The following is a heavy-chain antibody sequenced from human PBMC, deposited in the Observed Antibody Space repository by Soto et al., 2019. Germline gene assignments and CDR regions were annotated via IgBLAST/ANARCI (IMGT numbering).Heavy chain of an antibody. J-gene: IGHJ4*02. CDR2: VSSAGSTK. CDR1: GFIFSNYG. CDR3: AKDLGYSYGGFFDY. D-gene: IGHD5-18*01. Sequence: VQLVESGGGVVQPGRSLRLSCEASGFIFSNYGMHWVRQAPGKGLEWVAVVSSAGSTKYYADSVKGRFTISRDNSKNTVFLQMNSLRAEDTAVYYCAKDLGYSYGGFFDYWGQGTLVTVSS. V-gene: IGHV3-30*18.